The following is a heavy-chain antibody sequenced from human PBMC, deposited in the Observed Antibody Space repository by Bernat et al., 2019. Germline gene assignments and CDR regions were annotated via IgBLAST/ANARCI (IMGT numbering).Heavy chain of an antibody. CDR1: GFTFSDYY. Sequence: QVQLVESGGGLVKPGGSLRLSCVASGFTFSDYYMSWIRQAPGKGLEWVSYISSSGSTIYYADSVKGRFTISRDNAKNSLYLQMNSLRAEDTAVYYCARDRRYYDYVWGSYRRGYFDYWGQGTLVTVSS. V-gene: IGHV3-11*01. CDR2: ISSSGSTI. J-gene: IGHJ4*02. CDR3: ARDRRYYDYVWGSYRRGYFDY. D-gene: IGHD3-16*02.